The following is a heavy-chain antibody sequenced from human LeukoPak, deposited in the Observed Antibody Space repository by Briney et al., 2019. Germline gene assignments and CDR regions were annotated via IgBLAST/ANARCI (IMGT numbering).Heavy chain of an antibody. CDR1: GFIFSNYG. CDR3: AKDADRGWSYFDY. J-gene: IGHJ4*02. V-gene: IGHV3-30*02. CDR2: IRYDGSNE. Sequence: GGSLRLSCAASGFIFSNYGIHWVRQAPGKGLEWVAFIRYDGSNEYYADSVKGRFTISRDSSKNTLYMQMHSLRTEDTAVYYCAKDADRGWSYFDYWGQGTLVTVSS. D-gene: IGHD6-19*01.